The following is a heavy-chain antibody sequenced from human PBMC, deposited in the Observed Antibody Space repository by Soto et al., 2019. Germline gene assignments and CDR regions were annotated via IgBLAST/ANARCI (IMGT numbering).Heavy chain of an antibody. CDR1: GFTFSSYG. CDR2: IWYDGSNK. V-gene: IGHV3-33*01. D-gene: IGHD2-21*02. Sequence: PGGSLRLSCAASGFTFSSYGMHWFRQAPGKGLEWVAVIWYDGSNKYYADSVKGRFTISRDNSKNTLYLQMNSLRAEDTAVYYCARDFLTGDFYVDYYYYYGMDVWGQGTTVTVSS. J-gene: IGHJ6*02. CDR3: ARDFLTGDFYVDYYYYYGMDV.